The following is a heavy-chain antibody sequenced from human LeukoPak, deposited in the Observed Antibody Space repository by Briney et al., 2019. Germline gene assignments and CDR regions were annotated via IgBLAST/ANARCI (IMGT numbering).Heavy chain of an antibody. V-gene: IGHV4-4*07. CDR1: GGSIISYY. D-gene: IGHD3-22*01. CDR2: IYTSGST. CDR3: ARAALHYYDSSGRYNWFDP. J-gene: IGHJ5*02. Sequence: SSETLSLTSTVPGGSIISYYWSWVRQPAGKGLEWIGRIYTSGSTNSNPSLKSRVTMSVDTSKNQFSLKLSSVTAADTAVYYCARAALHYYDSSGRYNWFDPWGQGTLVTVSS.